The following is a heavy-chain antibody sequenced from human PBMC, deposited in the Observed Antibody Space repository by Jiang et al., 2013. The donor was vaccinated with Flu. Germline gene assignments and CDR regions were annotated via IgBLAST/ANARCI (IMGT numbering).Heavy chain of an antibody. Sequence: SGAEVKKPGSSVKVSCKASGGTFHSYTINWVRQAPGQGPEWVGRIIPVIGVTSYAQEFQGRVTITADKSTSTVYMEMSSLRSDDTAVYFCARAACGGDCYSGGLAYFYFDYWGPGNPGHRLL. CDR1: GGTFHSYT. J-gene: IGHJ4*02. CDR2: IIPVIGVT. V-gene: IGHV1-69*04. D-gene: IGHD2-21*02. CDR3: ARAACGGDCYSGGLAYFYFDY.